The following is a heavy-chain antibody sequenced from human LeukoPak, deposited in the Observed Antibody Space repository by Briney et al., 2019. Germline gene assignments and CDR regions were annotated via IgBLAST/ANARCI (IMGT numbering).Heavy chain of an antibody. V-gene: IGHV3-7*03. CDR1: GFTFSSFW. J-gene: IGHJ4*02. Sequence: PGGSLRLSCAASGFTFSSFWMSWVRQAPGKGLEWVANIKKDGSQKYYVDSVEGRFTISRDNAKNSLYLQMDSLRVDDTAVYYCTRVFGGYDVSDYWGQGTLVTVS. CDR2: IKKDGSQK. CDR3: TRVFGGYDVSDY. D-gene: IGHD3-3*01.